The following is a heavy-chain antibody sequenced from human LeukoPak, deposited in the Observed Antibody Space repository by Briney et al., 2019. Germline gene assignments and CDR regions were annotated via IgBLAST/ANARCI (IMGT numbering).Heavy chain of an antibody. CDR1: GSSFTSYW. V-gene: IGHV5-51*01. J-gene: IGHJ5*02. CDR2: IYPGDSDT. CDR3: ARHPQYSGYDPHWFDP. Sequence: GESLKISCKGSGSSFTSYWIGWVRQMPGKGLEWMGIIYPGDSDTRYSPSFQGQVTISVDKSISTAYLQWSSLKASDTAMYYCARHPQYSGYDPHWFDPWGQGTLVTVSS. D-gene: IGHD5-12*01.